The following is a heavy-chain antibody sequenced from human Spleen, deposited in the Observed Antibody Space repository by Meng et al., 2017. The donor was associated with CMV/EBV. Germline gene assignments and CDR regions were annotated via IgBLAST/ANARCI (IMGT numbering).Heavy chain of an antibody. CDR3: AKDGYSYGFNWFDP. CDR2: ISWNSGSV. V-gene: IGHV3-9*01. Sequence: GGSLRLSCAASGFTFSSYWMSWVRQAPGKGLEWVSGISWNSGSVGYADSVKGRFTISRDNAKNSLYLQMNSLRAEDTALYYCAKDGYSYGFNWFDPWGQGTLVTVSS. CDR1: GFTFSSYW. D-gene: IGHD5-18*01. J-gene: IGHJ5*02.